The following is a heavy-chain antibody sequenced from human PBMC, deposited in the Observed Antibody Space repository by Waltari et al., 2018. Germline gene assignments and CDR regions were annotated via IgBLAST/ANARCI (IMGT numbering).Heavy chain of an antibody. D-gene: IGHD6-13*01. V-gene: IGHV3-23*01. CDR1: GFTFSSYA. CDR3: AKSPSITAAGLDN. Sequence: EVQLLESGGGLVQPGGSLRLSCAASGFTFSSYAMSWVRQTPGKGLGWVSAISSSGSSTHYADFVKGRFTISRDNSKNTLYLQLNSLRAEDTAVYYCAKSPSITAAGLDNWGQGTLVTVSS. CDR2: ISSSGSST. J-gene: IGHJ4*02.